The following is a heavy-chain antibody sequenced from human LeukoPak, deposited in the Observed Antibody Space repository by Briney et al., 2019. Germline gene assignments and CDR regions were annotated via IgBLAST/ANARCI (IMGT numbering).Heavy chain of an antibody. J-gene: IGHJ4*02. CDR2: ISSSDITI. D-gene: IGHD3-3*01. CDR3: ARDNYDFWSGYHGVDY. CDR1: GFTFSDYY. V-gene: IGHV3-11*04. Sequence: GGSLRLSCVASGFTFSDYYMSWIRQPPGKGLEWVSYISSSDITIYYADSVKGRFTISRDNAKNSLYLQMNSLRAEDTAVYYCARDNYDFWSGYHGVDYWGQGTLVTVSS.